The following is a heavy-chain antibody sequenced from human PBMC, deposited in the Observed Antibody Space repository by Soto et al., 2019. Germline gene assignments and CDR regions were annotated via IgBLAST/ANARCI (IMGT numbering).Heavy chain of an antibody. D-gene: IGHD3-10*01. CDR1: GFTFSSYA. V-gene: IGHV3-23*01. CDR2: ISGSGDTT. CDR3: AKWVAGSHYFFYYYMDV. J-gene: IGHJ6*03. Sequence: VQLLESGGGLVQPGGSLRLSCAASGFTFSSYAMSWVRQAPGKGLEWVSAISGSGDTTYYADSVKGRFTISRDNLKNTLYLQADSLRAEDTAIYYCAKWVAGSHYFFYYYMDVWGKGTTVTVSS.